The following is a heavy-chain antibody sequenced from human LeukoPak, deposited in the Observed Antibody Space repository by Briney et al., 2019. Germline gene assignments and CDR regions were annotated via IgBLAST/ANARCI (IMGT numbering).Heavy chain of an antibody. J-gene: IGHJ4*02. Sequence: GGSLTLSCAASGFTFSSHGIHWVRQAPGKGLEWVAVIWYDGSHSYNADSVRGRFTISRDNSKNTVSLQMSSLRAEDTAVYYCARDRLQYYFDLWGQGTLVTVSS. CDR3: ARDRLQYYFDL. CDR2: IWYDGSHS. V-gene: IGHV3-33*01. CDR1: GFTFSSHG.